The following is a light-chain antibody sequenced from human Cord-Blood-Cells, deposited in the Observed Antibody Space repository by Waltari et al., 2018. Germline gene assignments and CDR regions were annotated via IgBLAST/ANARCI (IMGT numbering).Light chain of an antibody. Sequence: DIQMTQSPSSLSASVGDRVTITCRASQSISSYLNRYQQKPGKAHNSLIYAASSLQSGVPSRFSGSGSGTDFTLTISSLQPEDFATYYCQQSYSTPLTFGGGTKVEIK. CDR1: QSISSY. J-gene: IGKJ4*01. CDR3: QQSYSTPLT. CDR2: AAS. V-gene: IGKV1-39*01.